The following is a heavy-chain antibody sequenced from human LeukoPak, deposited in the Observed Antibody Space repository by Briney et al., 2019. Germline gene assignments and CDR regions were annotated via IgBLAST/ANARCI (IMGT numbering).Heavy chain of an antibody. Sequence: PGGSLRLSCAASGLTFSNAWMSWVRQAPGKGLEWVGRIKSQALGGTTDYAAPVKDRFNISRDDSKNTVDLRMTSLKAEDTAIYYCTTSYIVASTRNFADYWGQGTLVIVSS. V-gene: IGHV3-15*01. CDR1: GLTFSNAW. D-gene: IGHD5-12*01. CDR2: IKSQALGGTT. CDR3: TTSYIVASTRNFADY. J-gene: IGHJ4*02.